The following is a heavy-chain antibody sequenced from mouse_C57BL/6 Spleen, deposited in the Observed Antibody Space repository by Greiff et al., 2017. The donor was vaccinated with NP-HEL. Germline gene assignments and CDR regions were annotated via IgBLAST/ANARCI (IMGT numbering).Heavy chain of an antibody. J-gene: IGHJ1*03. V-gene: IGHV1-53*01. CDR2: INPSNGGT. CDR1: GYTFTSYW. CDR3: AREGTRYWYFDV. Sequence: VQLQQSGTELVKPGASVKLSCKASGYTFTSYWMHWVKQRPGQGLEWIGNINPSNGGTNYNEKFKSKATLTVDKSSSTAYMKLSSLTSEDSAVYYCAREGTRYWYFDVWGTGTTVTVSS.